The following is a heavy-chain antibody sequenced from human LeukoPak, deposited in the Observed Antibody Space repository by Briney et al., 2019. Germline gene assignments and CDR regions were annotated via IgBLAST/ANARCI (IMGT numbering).Heavy chain of an antibody. Sequence: KPSETLSLTCAVYGGSFSGNFWSWIRQAPGKGLEWIGEINHSGSTNYNPSLKSRVTISVDTSKNQFSLKLSSVTAADTAAYYCARDPRPGDPKGRAFDIWGQGTMVTVSS. CDR3: ARDPRPGDPKGRAFDI. CDR1: GGSFSGNF. D-gene: IGHD4-17*01. J-gene: IGHJ3*02. V-gene: IGHV4-34*01. CDR2: INHSGST.